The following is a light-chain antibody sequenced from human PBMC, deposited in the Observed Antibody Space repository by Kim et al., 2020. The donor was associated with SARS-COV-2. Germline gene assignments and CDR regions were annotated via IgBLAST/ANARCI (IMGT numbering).Light chain of an antibody. Sequence: LSQGERATLSCRASQSVSSSLAWYRQKPGQVPRLLIYHVSNRATGIPARFSGSGSGTDFTLTISSLEPEDFAVYYCQQRRNWPLTFGGGTKLEIK. CDR2: HVS. CDR3: QQRRNWPLT. V-gene: IGKV3-11*01. CDR1: QSVSSS. J-gene: IGKJ4*01.